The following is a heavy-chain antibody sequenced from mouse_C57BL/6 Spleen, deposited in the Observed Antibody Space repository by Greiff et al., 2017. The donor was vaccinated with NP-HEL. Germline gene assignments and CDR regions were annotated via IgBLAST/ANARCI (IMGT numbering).Heavy chain of an antibody. J-gene: IGHJ3*01. Sequence: VQLQQSGPELVKPGASVKISCKASGYTFTDYYMNWVKQSHGKSLEWIGDINPNNGGTSYNQKFKGKATLTVDKSSSTAYMKLRSLTSEDSAVYYCARDSLGYGFAYWGQGTLVTVSA. V-gene: IGHV1-26*01. CDR2: INPNNGGT. CDR1: GYTFTDYY. D-gene: IGHD3-2*02. CDR3: ARDSLGYGFAY.